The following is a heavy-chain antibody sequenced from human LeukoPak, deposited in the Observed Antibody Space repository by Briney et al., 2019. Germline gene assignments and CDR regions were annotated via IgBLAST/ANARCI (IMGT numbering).Heavy chain of an antibody. Sequence: GGSLRLSCAASGFTFSSYWMHWVRQAPGKGLVCVSRINSDGTSISYADSVMGRFTISRDNSKNTLYLQMNSLRAEDTAVYYCARGIVVIGGSGSYSFDYWGQGTLVTVSS. V-gene: IGHV3-74*01. CDR1: GFTFSSYW. D-gene: IGHD3-10*01. J-gene: IGHJ4*02. CDR3: ARGIVVIGGSGSYSFDY. CDR2: INSDGTSI.